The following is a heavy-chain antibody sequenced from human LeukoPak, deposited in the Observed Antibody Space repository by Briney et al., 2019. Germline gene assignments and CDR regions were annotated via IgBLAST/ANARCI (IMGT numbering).Heavy chain of an antibody. CDR2: ISAYNGNT. J-gene: IGHJ6*03. CDR3: ARGVAGPYYYYYMDV. Sequence: GASVKVSCKASGYTFTSYGISWVRQAPGQGLEWMGWISAYNGNTNYAQKLQGRVTMTTDTSTSTAYMELSRLTSDDTAVYYCARGVAGPYYYYYMDVWGRGTTVTVSS. D-gene: IGHD6-19*01. V-gene: IGHV1-18*01. CDR1: GYTFTSYG.